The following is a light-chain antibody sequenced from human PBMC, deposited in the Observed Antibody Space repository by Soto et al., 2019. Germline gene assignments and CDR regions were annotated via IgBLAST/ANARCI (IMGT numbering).Light chain of an antibody. CDR3: TSSRRGGLYV. J-gene: IGLJ7*01. V-gene: IGLV2-14*03. Sequence: QSALTQPASVSGSPGQSITISCTGTSNDVGDSNHVSWYQQYPGKVPKLLIYNVKIRPSGVPDRFSASKSGNTASLTISGLQAEDESTYFCTSSRRGGLYVFGSGTQLTVL. CDR2: NVK. CDR1: SNDVGDSNH.